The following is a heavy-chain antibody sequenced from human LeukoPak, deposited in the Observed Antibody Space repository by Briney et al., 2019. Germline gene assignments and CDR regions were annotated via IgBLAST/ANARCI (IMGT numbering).Heavy chain of an antibody. J-gene: IGHJ4*02. D-gene: IGHD3-10*01. CDR1: AYIFTDYY. V-gene: IGHV1-2*02. CDR2: INPSGDT. Sequence: ASVKVSCKASAYIFTDYYIHWVRQAPGQGLEWMGWINPSGDTNYAQKFQGRVTMTRDTSISTVYMELSRLSSDDTAVYYCASCPRGSGSYYNYWGQGTLVTVSS. CDR3: ASCPRGSGSYYNY.